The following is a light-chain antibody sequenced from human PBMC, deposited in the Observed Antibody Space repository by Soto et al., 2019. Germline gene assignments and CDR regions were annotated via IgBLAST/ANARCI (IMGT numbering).Light chain of an antibody. CDR2: GAS. V-gene: IGKV3-20*01. CDR3: KQYGSSPLLT. Sequence: EMVWTQSPDTLYLSPGDRATLSCSASQSVTSNSLAWYQQKPGQAPRLLIYGASIRATGIPDRFIGSRSGTDFTLTISRLEHEDFAVYNCKQYGSSPLLTFGGGTTVAIK. J-gene: IGKJ4*01. CDR1: QSVTSNS.